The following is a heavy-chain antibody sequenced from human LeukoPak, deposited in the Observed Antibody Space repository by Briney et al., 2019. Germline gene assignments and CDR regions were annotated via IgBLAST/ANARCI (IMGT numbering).Heavy chain of an antibody. CDR1: GFTFNDYA. CDR2: ISWDSGNT. CDR3: AKGPGAAVGKRYIQH. Sequence: PGGSLRLSCAASGFTFNDYAMHWVRQAPGKGLEWVSLISWDSGNTYYADSVKGRFTISRDSSKNSLSLQMNGLRAEDTALYYCAKGPGAAVGKRYIQHWGQGTLVTVSS. V-gene: IGHV3-43D*03. J-gene: IGHJ1*01. D-gene: IGHD6-13*01.